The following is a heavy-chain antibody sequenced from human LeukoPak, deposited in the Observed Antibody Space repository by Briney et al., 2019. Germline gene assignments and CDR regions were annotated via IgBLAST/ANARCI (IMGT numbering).Heavy chain of an antibody. V-gene: IGHV3-30*03. CDR2: ISYDGSNK. CDR3: ARAAERRAPYYFDY. Sequence: PGGSLRLSCAASGFTFSSYSMNWVRQAPGKGLEWVAVISYDGSNKYYADSVKGRFTISRDNSKNTLYLQMNSLRAEDTAVYYCARAAERRAPYYFDYWGQGTLVTVSS. J-gene: IGHJ4*02. CDR1: GFTFSSYS.